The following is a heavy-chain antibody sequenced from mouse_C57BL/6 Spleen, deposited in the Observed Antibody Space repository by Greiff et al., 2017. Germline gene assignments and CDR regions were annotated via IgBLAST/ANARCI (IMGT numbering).Heavy chain of an antibody. CDR2: ISSGGDYI. J-gene: IGHJ2*01. CDR3: TRERVTGYYFDY. D-gene: IGHD4-1*01. V-gene: IGHV5-9-1*02. Sequence: EVQVVESGEGLVKPGGSLKLSCAASGFTFSSYAMSWVRQTPEKRLEWVAYISSGGDYIYYADTVKGRFTISRDNARNTLYLQMSSLKSEDTAMYYCTRERVTGYYFDYWGQGTTLTVSS. CDR1: GFTFSSYA.